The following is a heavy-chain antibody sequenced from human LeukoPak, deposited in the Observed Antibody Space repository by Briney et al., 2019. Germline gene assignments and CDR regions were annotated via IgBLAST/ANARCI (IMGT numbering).Heavy chain of an antibody. CDR1: GGSLSSYY. J-gene: IGHJ4*02. D-gene: IGHD3-22*01. Sequence: SETLSLTCTVSGGSLSSYYWNWIRQPAGKGLEWIGRIYTSGSTNYNPSLKSRVTMSVDTSKNQFSLKLSSVTAADTAVYYCASSPYYYDSSGYLSDWGQGTLVTVSS. CDR2: IYTSGST. V-gene: IGHV4-4*07. CDR3: ASSPYYYDSSGYLSD.